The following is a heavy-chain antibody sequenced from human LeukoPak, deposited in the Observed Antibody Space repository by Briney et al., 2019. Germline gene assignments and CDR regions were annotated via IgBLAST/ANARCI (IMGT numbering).Heavy chain of an antibody. D-gene: IGHD6-13*01. CDR3: AGLLGIAATDDY. CDR1: GFTFSSYT. Sequence: GGSLRLSCAASGFTFSSYTMSWVRQAPGKGLEWVSAISGSGGSTYYADSVKGRFTISRDNAKNSLYLQMNSLRAEDTAVYYCAGLLGIAATDDYWGQGTLVTVSS. CDR2: ISGSGGST. V-gene: IGHV3-23*01. J-gene: IGHJ4*02.